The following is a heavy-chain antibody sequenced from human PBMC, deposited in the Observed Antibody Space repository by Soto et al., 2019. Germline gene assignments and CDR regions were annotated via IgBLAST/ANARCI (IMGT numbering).Heavy chain of an antibody. J-gene: IGHJ4*02. CDR2: MNPNSGGT. D-gene: IGHD3-10*01. CDR1: GYTFTGYY. Sequence: GASVKVSCKASGYTFTGYYMHWVRQAPGQGLEWMGWMNPNSGGTNYAQKFQGWVTMTRDTSISTAYMELSRLRSDDTAVYYCARDARGDEAPMDYWGQGTLVTVSS. V-gene: IGHV1-2*04. CDR3: ARDARGDEAPMDY.